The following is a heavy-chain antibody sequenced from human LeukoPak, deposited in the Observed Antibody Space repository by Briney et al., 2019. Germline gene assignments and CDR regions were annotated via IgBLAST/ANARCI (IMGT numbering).Heavy chain of an antibody. J-gene: IGHJ4*02. CDR1: GFTFSDAW. CDR3: STYCWRYDVSGYDY. CDR2: IKSKTDGRTT. D-gene: IGHD5-12*01. Sequence: GGSLRLSCAVSGFTFSDAWMSWVRQAAGKGLEWLGRIKSKTDGRTTDYAAPAKGRFTISRDDSKNTLYLQMNSLETEDSAVYYCSTYCWRYDVSGYDYWGQGTLVTVSS. V-gene: IGHV3-15*01.